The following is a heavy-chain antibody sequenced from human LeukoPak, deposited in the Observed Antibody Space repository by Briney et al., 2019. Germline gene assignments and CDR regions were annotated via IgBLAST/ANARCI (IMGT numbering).Heavy chain of an antibody. CDR2: INSDGSST. CDR3: ARGRVPYYYDSSGYFAFDY. V-gene: IGHV3-74*01. J-gene: IGHJ4*02. CDR1: GFTFSSYW. Sequence: GGSLRLSCAASGFTFSSYWMHWVRQAPGKGLVWVSRINSDGSSTSYADSVKGRFTISRDNAKNTLYLQMNSLRAEDTAVYYCARGRVPYYYDSSGYFAFDYWGQGTLVTVSS. D-gene: IGHD3-22*01.